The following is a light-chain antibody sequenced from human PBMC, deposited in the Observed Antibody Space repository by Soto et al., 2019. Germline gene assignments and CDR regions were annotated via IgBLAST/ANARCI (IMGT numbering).Light chain of an antibody. V-gene: IGKV3-11*01. CDR3: QQRSNWPLT. CDR1: QSVSSY. J-gene: IGKJ4*01. CDR2: EAS. Sequence: EIVLTQSPATLSLSPGERATLSCRASQSVSSYLAWYHQKAGQAPRLLIYEASNRATGFPARFSGSGSGTDFTLTISSLEPEDFAVYYCQQRSNWPLTFGGGTKVEIK.